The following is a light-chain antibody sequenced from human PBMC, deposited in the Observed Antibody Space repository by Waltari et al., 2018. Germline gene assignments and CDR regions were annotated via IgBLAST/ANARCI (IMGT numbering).Light chain of an antibody. Sequence: QSALTQPASVSGSPGQSITISCTGTSRDVGTYNYVSWYQQHPGKAPKLMIYEVSSRPSGVANRFSGSKSDNTASLTISGLQAEDEADYHCSSYTSSSTLGVVFGGGTKLTVL. J-gene: IGLJ2*01. CDR1: SRDVGTYNY. V-gene: IGLV2-14*01. CDR3: SSYTSSSTLGVV. CDR2: EVS.